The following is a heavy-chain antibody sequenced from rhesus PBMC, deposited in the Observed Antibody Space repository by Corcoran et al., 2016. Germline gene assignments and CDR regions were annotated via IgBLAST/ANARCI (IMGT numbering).Heavy chain of an antibody. J-gene: IGHJ4*01. CDR1: GFTFSFSA. D-gene: IGHD7-45*01. CDR2: IRSQSYTYET. Sequence: EVQLVESGGGLVQPGGSLRLSCAASGFTFSFSAVHGVRQASGKGLEWVGRIRSQSYTYETGYAVSVKGRFTISRDDSQNMAYLQMTSLQIEDTAVYYCSSLGMAYWGQGVLVTVAS. CDR3: SSLGMAY. V-gene: IGHV3-118*01.